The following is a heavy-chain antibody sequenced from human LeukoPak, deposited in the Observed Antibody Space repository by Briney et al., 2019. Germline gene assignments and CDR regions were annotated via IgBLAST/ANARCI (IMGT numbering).Heavy chain of an antibody. CDR3: ARGNYDFWSGYYTGIPYYMDV. V-gene: IGHV3-21*01. J-gene: IGHJ6*03. Sequence: GGSLRLSCAASGFTFSSYSMNSVREAPGEGLEWVSSICSSSSYIYYADSVKGRFTISRDNAKNSLYLQMNSLRAEDTAVYYCARGNYDFWSGYYTGIPYYMDVWGKGTTVTVSS. D-gene: IGHD3-3*01. CDR2: ICSSSSYI. CDR1: GFTFSSYS.